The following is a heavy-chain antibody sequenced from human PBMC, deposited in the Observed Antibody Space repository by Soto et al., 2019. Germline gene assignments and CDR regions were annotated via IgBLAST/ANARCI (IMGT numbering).Heavy chain of an antibody. CDR1: GFPFRSYG. V-gene: IGHV3-30*18. CDR2: TSYDGNKK. Sequence: QVQLVETGGGVVQPGGSLRLSCIASGFPFRSYGMHWVRQAPGKGLEWVAVTSYDGNKKYYIDSVKGRFSISRDNFMNTVYLQMKSLGVEDTALYYCAKGGQSRDGYTSPLDSWGQGTLVIVSA. CDR3: AKGGQSRDGYTSPLDS. D-gene: IGHD5-12*01. J-gene: IGHJ5*01.